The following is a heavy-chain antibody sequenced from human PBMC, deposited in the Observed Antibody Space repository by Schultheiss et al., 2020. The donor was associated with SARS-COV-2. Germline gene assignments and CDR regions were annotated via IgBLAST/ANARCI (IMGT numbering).Heavy chain of an antibody. CDR3: AKVGPTLGHFDY. CDR1: GFTFTTSA. CDR2: ISGSGGST. J-gene: IGHJ4*02. D-gene: IGHD6-6*01. Sequence: GESLKISCAASGFTFTTSAMNWVRQAPGKGPEWVSTISGSGGSTYYADSVKGRFTISRDNSKNTLYLQMNSLRAEDTAVYYCAKVGPTLGHFDYWGQGTLVTVSS. V-gene: IGHV3-23*01.